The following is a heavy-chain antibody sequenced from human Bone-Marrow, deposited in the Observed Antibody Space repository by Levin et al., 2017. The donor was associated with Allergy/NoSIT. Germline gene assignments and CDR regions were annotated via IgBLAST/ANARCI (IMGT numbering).Heavy chain of an antibody. Sequence: PRGSLRLSCGASGFTFSNYAMNWVRQAPGKGLEWVSSIGDSGGNTYYADSVKGRFTISRDNSKDTLYLQMNSLRAEDTALYYCAKDRDRYGWDFDYWGQGTLVTVSS. D-gene: IGHD5-18*01. CDR2: IGDSGGNT. V-gene: IGHV3-23*01. J-gene: IGHJ4*02. CDR3: AKDRDRYGWDFDY. CDR1: GFTFSNYA.